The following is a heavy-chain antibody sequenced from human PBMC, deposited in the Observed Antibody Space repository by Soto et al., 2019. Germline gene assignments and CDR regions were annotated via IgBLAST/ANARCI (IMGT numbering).Heavy chain of an antibody. CDR3: AKAAPRPSPAFDI. CDR1: GFSFSSNG. V-gene: IGHV3-30*18. J-gene: IGHJ3*02. D-gene: IGHD6-25*01. Sequence: GGALRGSCAAPGFSFSSNGMHWVRQAPGKGLEWVAVISYDGSNKYYADSVKGRFTISRDNSKNTLYLQMNSLRAEDTAVYYCAKAAPRPSPAFDIWGQGTMVTVSS. CDR2: ISYDGSNK.